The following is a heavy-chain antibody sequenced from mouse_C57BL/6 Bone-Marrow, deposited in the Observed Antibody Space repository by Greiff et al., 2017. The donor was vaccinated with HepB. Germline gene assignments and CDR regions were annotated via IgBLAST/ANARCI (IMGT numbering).Heavy chain of an antibody. CDR1: GYAFSSSW. D-gene: IGHD1-1*01. J-gene: IGHJ4*01. Sequence: QVQLKESGPELVKPGASVKISCKASGYAFSSSWMNWVKQRPGKGLEWIGRIYPGDGDTNYNGKFKGKATLTADKSSSTAYMQLSSLTSEDSAVYFCARSGIYYYGSSLYAMDYWGQGTSVTVSS. CDR3: ARSGIYYYGSSLYAMDY. V-gene: IGHV1-82*01. CDR2: IYPGDGDT.